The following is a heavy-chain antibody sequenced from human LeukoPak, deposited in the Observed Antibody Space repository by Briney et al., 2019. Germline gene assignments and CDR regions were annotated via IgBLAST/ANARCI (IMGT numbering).Heavy chain of an antibody. V-gene: IGHV3-74*01. J-gene: IGHJ4*02. CDR1: GFTLSTNA. CDR2: IASDGSST. CDR3: ARGRPHGNDY. D-gene: IGHD4-23*01. Sequence: GGSLRLSCLTSGFTLSTNAMNWVRQAPGKGLVWVSRIASDGSSTTYADSVKGRFSISRDNAKNTLYLQMNSLRVEDTAVYYCARGRPHGNDYWGQGTLVTVSS.